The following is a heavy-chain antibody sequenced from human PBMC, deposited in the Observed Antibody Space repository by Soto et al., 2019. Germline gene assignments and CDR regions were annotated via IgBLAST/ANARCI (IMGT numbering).Heavy chain of an antibody. Sequence: GGSLRLSCAASGFTFSSYSMNWVRQAPGKGLEWVSSISSSSSYIYYADSVKGRFTISRDNAKNSLYLQMNSLRAEDTAVYYCARDWSSSSSDYFDYWGQGTLVTVSS. CDR1: GFTFSSYS. CDR2: ISSSSSYI. V-gene: IGHV3-21*01. J-gene: IGHJ4*02. D-gene: IGHD6-6*01. CDR3: ARDWSSSSSDYFDY.